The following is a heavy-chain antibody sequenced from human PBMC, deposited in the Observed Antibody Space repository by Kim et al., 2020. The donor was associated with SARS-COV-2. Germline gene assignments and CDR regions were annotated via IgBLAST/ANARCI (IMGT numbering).Heavy chain of an antibody. CDR3: ARESSAVEGGY. CDR1: GFTFSSYW. Sequence: GGSLRLSCAASGFTFSSYWMDWVRQAPGKGLEWVANIKEDGSEENYVDSVKGRFTISRDNAKNSLYLQMHSLRAEDTAVYHCARESSAVEGGYWGQGTLVTVSS. J-gene: IGHJ4*02. D-gene: IGHD6-19*01. CDR2: IKEDGSEE. V-gene: IGHV3-7*01.